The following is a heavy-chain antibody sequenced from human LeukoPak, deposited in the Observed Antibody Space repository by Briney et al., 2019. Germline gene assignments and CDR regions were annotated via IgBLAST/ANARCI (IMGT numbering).Heavy chain of an antibody. Sequence: ASVKVSCKASGYTFTNYYMHWVRQAPGQGLEWMGIINPSGGSTSYAQNFQGRVTMTRDTSTSTVYMDLSSLRSEDTAVYYCARGSTGTTFDYWGQGTLVTVSS. D-gene: IGHD1-7*01. CDR3: ARGSTGTTFDY. CDR2: INPSGGST. J-gene: IGHJ4*02. CDR1: GYTFTNYY. V-gene: IGHV1-46*03.